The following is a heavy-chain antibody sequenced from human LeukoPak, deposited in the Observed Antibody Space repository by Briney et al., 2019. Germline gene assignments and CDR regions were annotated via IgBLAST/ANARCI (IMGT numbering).Heavy chain of an antibody. Sequence: PGRSLRLSCAASGFTFSSYAMHWVRQAPGKGLEWVAVISYDGSNKYYADSVKGRFTISRDNSKNTLYLQMNSLRAEDTAVYYCARDRMDGSGWYFGYWGQGTLVTVSS. CDR1: GFTFSSYA. CDR2: ISYDGSNK. J-gene: IGHJ4*02. V-gene: IGHV3-30-3*01. D-gene: IGHD6-19*01. CDR3: ARDRMDGSGWYFGY.